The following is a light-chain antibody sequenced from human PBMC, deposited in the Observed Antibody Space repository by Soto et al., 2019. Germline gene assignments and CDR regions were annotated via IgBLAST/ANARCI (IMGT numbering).Light chain of an antibody. CDR3: QQNYKTPYT. J-gene: IGKJ2*01. CDR1: QSISTY. CDR2: AAS. V-gene: IGKV1-39*01. Sequence: DIQMTQSPSSLSASVGDRVTITCRASQSISTYLNWYQHKPGKAPNVLIYAASSLQSGVPSSFSGSGSGTDFTLTINSLQPDDFATYSCQQNYKTPYTFGQGTKLEIK.